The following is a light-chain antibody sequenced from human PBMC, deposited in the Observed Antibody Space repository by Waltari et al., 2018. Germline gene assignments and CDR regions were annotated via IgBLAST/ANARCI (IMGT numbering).Light chain of an antibody. CDR3: SSYAASTTF. Sequence: QSALTPPASVSGSPGQSITLSCTGTSSAIGSSILVSWYQQHPGKAPRLMIYDVNRRPSGVSDRFSGSKSGNTASLTISGLQAEDEADYYCSSYAASTTFFGGGTKVTVL. J-gene: IGLJ2*01. CDR2: DVN. CDR1: SSAIGSSIL. V-gene: IGLV2-23*02.